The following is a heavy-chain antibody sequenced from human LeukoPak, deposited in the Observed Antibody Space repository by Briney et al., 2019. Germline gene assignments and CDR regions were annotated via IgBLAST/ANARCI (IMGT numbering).Heavy chain of an antibody. CDR1: GYTFTGYY. D-gene: IGHD6-13*01. CDR2: INPNSGGT. Sequence: GASVKVSCKASGYTFTGYYMHWVRQAPGQGLEWMGWINPNSGGTNYAQKFQGRVTMTRDTSISTAYIELSRLRSDDTAVYYCARVFCIAAAVYCNWFDPWGQGTLVTVSS. J-gene: IGHJ5*02. V-gene: IGHV1-2*02. CDR3: ARVFCIAAAVYCNWFDP.